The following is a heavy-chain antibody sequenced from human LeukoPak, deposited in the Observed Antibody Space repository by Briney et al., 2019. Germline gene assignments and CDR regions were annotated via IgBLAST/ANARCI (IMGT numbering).Heavy chain of an antibody. CDR2: INHSGST. Sequence: PSETLSLTCAVYGGSFSGYYWSWIRQPPGKGLEWIGEINHSGSTNYNPSLKSRVTISVDTSKNQFSLKLSSVTAADTAVYYCARGRVDAGYCSGGSCYYYYYYYMDVWGKGTTVTASS. D-gene: IGHD2-15*01. CDR3: ARGRVDAGYCSGGSCYYYYYYYMDV. CDR1: GGSFSGYY. J-gene: IGHJ6*03. V-gene: IGHV4-34*01.